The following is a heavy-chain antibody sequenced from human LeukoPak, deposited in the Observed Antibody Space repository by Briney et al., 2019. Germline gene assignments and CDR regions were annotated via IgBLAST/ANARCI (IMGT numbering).Heavy chain of an antibody. CDR3: ARVGFTMVRGVLYYFDY. D-gene: IGHD3-10*01. V-gene: IGHV1-8*01. Sequence: ASVKVSCKASGYTFTSYDINWVRQATGQGLEWMGWVNPNSGNTGYAQKFQGRVTMTRNTSISTAYMELSSLRSEDTAVYYCARVGFTMVRGVLYYFDYWGQGTLVTVSS. J-gene: IGHJ4*02. CDR2: VNPNSGNT. CDR1: GYTFTSYD.